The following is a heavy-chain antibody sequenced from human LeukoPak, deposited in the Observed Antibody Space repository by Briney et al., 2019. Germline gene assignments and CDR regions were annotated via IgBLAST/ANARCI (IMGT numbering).Heavy chain of an antibody. CDR3: ARDPESYGDYVGPDDY. D-gene: IGHD4-17*01. Sequence: ASVKVSCKASGYTFTSNDISWLRQAPGQGLEWMGWINPNSGGTNYAQKFQGRVTMTRDTSISTAYMELSRLRSDDTAVYYCARDPESYGDYVGPDDYWGQGTLVTVSS. CDR2: INPNSGGT. J-gene: IGHJ4*02. V-gene: IGHV1-2*02. CDR1: GYTFTSND.